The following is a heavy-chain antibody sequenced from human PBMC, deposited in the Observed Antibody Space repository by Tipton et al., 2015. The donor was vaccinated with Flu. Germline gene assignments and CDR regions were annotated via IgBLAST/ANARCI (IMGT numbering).Heavy chain of an antibody. CDR2: IYYSGST. CDR1: GGSISDYY. CDR3: ARESLPDYYYYYGLDV. V-gene: IGHV4-59*01. Sequence: GLVKPSETLSLTCGVSGGSISDYYWSWIRQPPGKGLEWIGYIYYSGSTNYNPSLKSRVIISGDTSKNQLSLKLSSVTAADTAVYYCARESLPDYYYYYGLDVWGQGTTVTVSS. J-gene: IGHJ6*02.